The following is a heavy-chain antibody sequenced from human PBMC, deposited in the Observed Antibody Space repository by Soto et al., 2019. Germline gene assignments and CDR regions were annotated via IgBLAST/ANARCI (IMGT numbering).Heavy chain of an antibody. J-gene: IGHJ3*02. CDR2: ISGSGGST. V-gene: IGHV3-23*01. CDR1: GVTFSSYA. D-gene: IGHD3-22*01. Sequence: PGGSLRLSCAACGVTFSSYAMSWVRQAPGKGLEWVSVISGSGGSTYYADSVKGRFTISRDNSKNTLYLQMNSLRAEDTAVYYCAKGVTMIVPTVDAFDIWGQGTMVTVSS. CDR3: AKGVTMIVPTVDAFDI.